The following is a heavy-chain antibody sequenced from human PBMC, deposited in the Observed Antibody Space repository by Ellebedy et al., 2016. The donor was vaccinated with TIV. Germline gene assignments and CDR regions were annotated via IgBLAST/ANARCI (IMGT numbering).Heavy chain of an antibody. CDR2: IYYSGST. CDR3: ARQGSRDPYYFDY. D-gene: IGHD3-10*01. J-gene: IGHJ4*02. CDR1: GGSISSYY. V-gene: IGHV4-59*08. Sequence: MPSETLSLTCTVSGGSISSYYWSWIRQPPGKGLEWIGYIYYSGSTNYNPSLKSRVTISVDTSKNQFSLKLSSVTAADTAVYYCARQGSRDPYYFDYWGQGTLVTVSS.